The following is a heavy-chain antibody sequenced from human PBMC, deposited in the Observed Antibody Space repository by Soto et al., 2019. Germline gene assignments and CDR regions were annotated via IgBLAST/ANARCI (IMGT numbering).Heavy chain of an antibody. CDR3: ARDLGKCSSTSCYTPEAFDI. V-gene: IGHV4-31*03. Sequence: SETLSLTCTVSGGSISSGGYYWSWIRQHPGKGLEWIGHIYYSGSTYYNPSLKSRVTISVDTSKNQFSLKLSSVTAADTAVYYCARDLGKCSSTSCYTPEAFDIWGQGTMVTVSS. CDR2: IYYSGST. J-gene: IGHJ3*02. CDR1: GGSISSGGYY. D-gene: IGHD2-2*02.